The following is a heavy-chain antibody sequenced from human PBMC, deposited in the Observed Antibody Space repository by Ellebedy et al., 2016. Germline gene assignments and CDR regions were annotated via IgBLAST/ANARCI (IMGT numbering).Heavy chain of an antibody. D-gene: IGHD6-19*01. V-gene: IGHV1-3*01. J-gene: IGHJ4*02. CDR2: IAAGDGVT. CDR1: GYTFTDNA. Sequence: ASVKVSCKASGYTFTDNAIHWVRQAPGESLEWMGWIAAGDGVTKYSQKFQGRVTFARDKSAATAYMELSGLRSEDTAIYYCASGYSNGWYHDNWGQGTLVTVSS. CDR3: ASGYSNGWYHDN.